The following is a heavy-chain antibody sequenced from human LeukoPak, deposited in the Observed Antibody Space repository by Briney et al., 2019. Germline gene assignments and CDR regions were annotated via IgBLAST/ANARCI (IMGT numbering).Heavy chain of an antibody. J-gene: IGHJ6*02. CDR3: ARYTTGVRGVIEFGNGMDV. V-gene: IGHV5-51*01. CDR1: GYSFTSYW. D-gene: IGHD3-10*01. Sequence: GESLKISCKGSGYSFTSYWIGWVRQMPGKGLEWMGIIYPGDSDTRYSPSFQGQVTISADKSISTAYLQWSSLKASDTAMYYCARYTTGVRGVIEFGNGMDVWGQGTTVTVSS. CDR2: IYPGDSDT.